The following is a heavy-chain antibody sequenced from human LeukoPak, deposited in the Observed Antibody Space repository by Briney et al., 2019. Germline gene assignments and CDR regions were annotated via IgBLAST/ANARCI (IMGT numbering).Heavy chain of an antibody. V-gene: IGHV4-34*01. CDR2: INHSGST. D-gene: IGHD4-17*01. CDR3: ASRRLPPLRYYYYYYGMDA. Sequence: SETLSLTCAVYGGSFSGYYWRWIRQPPGKGLEWIGEINHSGSTNYNPSLKSRVTISVDTSKNQFSLKLSSVTAADTAVYYCASRRLPPLRYYYYYYGMDAWGQGTTVTVSS. CDR1: GGSFSGYY. J-gene: IGHJ6*02.